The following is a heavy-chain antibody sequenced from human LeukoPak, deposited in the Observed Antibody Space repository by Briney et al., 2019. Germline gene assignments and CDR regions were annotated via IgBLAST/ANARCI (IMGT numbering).Heavy chain of an antibody. Sequence: GGSLRLYCAASGFTFSSYAMSWVRQAPGKGLEWVASIKTDGSDTYYVDSVKGRFTISRDNSKNSLYLQMYSLRAEDTAVYYCGRDLGYHQVGYWGQGTLVTVSS. CDR3: GRDLGYHQVGY. V-gene: IGHV3-7*01. CDR2: IKTDGSDT. J-gene: IGHJ4*02. D-gene: IGHD3-16*01. CDR1: GFTFSSYA.